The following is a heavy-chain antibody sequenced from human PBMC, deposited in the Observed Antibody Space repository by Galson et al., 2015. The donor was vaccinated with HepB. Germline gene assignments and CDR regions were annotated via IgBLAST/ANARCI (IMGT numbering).Heavy chain of an antibody. CDR3: ARDPRTRVRGVLKGYWFDP. D-gene: IGHD3-10*01. Sequence: SLKLSCTASGYTFTSYAMHWVRQAPGQRLEWMGWIKDGNGNTKYSQTFQGRVTITRDTSTSTAYMELSSLRSEDTAVYYCARDPRTRVRGVLKGYWFDPWGQGTLVTVSS. V-gene: IGHV1-3*01. CDR1: GYTFTSYA. J-gene: IGHJ5*02. CDR2: IKDGNGNT.